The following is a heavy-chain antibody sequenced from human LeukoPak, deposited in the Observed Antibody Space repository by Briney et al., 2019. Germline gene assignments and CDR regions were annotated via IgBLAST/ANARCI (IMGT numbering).Heavy chain of an antibody. D-gene: IGHD3-10*01. CDR3: AKDFYGSGSFYTVAFDI. J-gene: IGHJ3*02. V-gene: IGHV3-23*01. CDR2: INDNGGSI. Sequence: PGGSLRLSCAASGFTFSSFAMSWVRQAPGKGLEWVSSINDNGGSIWYADSVRGRFTISRDNSRTTVYLQMNSLTVEDTAVYYCAKDFYGSGSFYTVAFDIWGQGAMVIVSS. CDR1: GFTFSSFA.